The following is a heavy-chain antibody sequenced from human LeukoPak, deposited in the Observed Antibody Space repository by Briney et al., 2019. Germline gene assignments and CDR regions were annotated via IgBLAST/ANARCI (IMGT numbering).Heavy chain of an antibody. CDR1: GGTFSSYA. V-gene: IGHV1-69*05. D-gene: IGHD2-2*01. J-gene: IGHJ5*02. CDR3: ARGQDIVVVPAAYNWFDP. Sequence: GASVKVSCKASGGTFSSYAISWVRQAPGQGLEWMGGIIPIFGTANYAQKFQGRVTITTDESTSTAYMELSSLRSEDTAVYYCARGQDIVVVPAAYNWFDPWGQGTLVTVSS. CDR2: IIPIFGTA.